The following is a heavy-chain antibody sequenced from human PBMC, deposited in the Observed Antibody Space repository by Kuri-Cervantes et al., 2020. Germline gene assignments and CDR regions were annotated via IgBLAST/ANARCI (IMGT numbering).Heavy chain of an antibody. CDR2: ISWNGGTI. V-gene: IGHV3-9*01. CDR1: GFTFNNYA. Sequence: GKSLKISCAASGFTFNNYAMQWVRQRTGEGLEWVSGISWNGGTIGYADSVKGRFTISRDNAKKSLYLQMNSLRAEDTALYYCARDWSMEVWGKGTTVTVSS. D-gene: IGHD3-3*01. J-gene: IGHJ6*03. CDR3: ARDWSMEV.